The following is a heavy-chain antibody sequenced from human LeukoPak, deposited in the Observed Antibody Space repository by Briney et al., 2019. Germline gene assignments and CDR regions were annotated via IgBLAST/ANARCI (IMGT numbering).Heavy chain of an antibody. Sequence: GESLRLSCAASGFTFRTYSMHWVRQAPGKGLEWVSSISDSSTYTKYADSLKGRFTISRDNTKTSLYLEMNSLRAEDTAVYYCARGDGSGWYEATFDYWGQGTLVTASS. CDR2: ISDSSTYT. CDR1: GFTFRTYS. V-gene: IGHV3-21*06. J-gene: IGHJ4*02. D-gene: IGHD6-19*01. CDR3: ARGDGSGWYEATFDY.